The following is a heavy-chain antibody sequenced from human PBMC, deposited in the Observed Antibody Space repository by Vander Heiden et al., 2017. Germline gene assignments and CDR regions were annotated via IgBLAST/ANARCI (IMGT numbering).Heavy chain of an antibody. CDR1: GLSFSRYW. J-gene: IGHJ4*02. D-gene: IGHD6-13*01. CDR3: ASGKAAAKYYFDY. V-gene: IGHV3-7*01. Sequence: EVQLVESGGGLVQPGGSLRLSCVASGLSFSRYWMSWVRQAPGKGLEWVANIKEDGSEKYYVDALRGRFTISRDNAKNSLFLQMNRLRVEDTAVYYCASGKAAAKYYFDYWGQGTLVTVSS. CDR2: IKEDGSEK.